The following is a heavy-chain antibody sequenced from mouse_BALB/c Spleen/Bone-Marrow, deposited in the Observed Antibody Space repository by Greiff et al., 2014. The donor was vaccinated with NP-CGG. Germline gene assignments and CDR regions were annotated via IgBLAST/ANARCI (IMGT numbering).Heavy chain of an antibody. Sequence: QVQLQQSGAELVRPGASVTLSCKASGYTFTDYEMHWVKQTPVHGLEWIGAIDPETGGTAYNQKFKGKATLTADKSSSTAYMELRSLTSEDSAVYYCTREGYYGSSPAWFAYGGQGTLVTVSA. CDR3: TREGYYGSSPAWFAY. D-gene: IGHD1-1*01. J-gene: IGHJ3*01. V-gene: IGHV1-15*01. CDR1: GYTFTDYE. CDR2: IDPETGGT.